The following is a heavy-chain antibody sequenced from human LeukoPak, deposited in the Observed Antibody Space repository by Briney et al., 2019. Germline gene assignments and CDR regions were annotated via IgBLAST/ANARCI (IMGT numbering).Heavy chain of an antibody. CDR2: IYYSGST. CDR3: ARGRDGYNYRFFDY. D-gene: IGHD5-24*01. Sequence: PSETLSLTCTASGGSISSYYWSWIRQPPGKGLEWIGYIYYSGSTYYNPSLKSRVTISVDTSTNQFSLKLRSVTAADTAVYYCARGRDGYNYRFFDYWGQGTLVTVSS. V-gene: IGHV4-59*01. CDR1: GGSISSYY. J-gene: IGHJ4*02.